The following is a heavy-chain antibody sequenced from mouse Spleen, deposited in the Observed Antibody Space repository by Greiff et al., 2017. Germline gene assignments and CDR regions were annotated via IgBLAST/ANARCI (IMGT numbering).Heavy chain of an antibody. Sequence: QVQLKESGAELVKPGASVKISCKASGYAFSSYWMNWVKQRPGKGLEWIGQIYPGDGDTNYNGKFKGKATLTADKSSSTAYMQLSSLTSEDSAVYFCARRGDYGDWFAYWGQGTLVTVSA. CDR3: ARRGDYGDWFAY. CDR2: IYPGDGDT. D-gene: IGHD1-1*02. CDR1: GYAFSSYW. J-gene: IGHJ3*01. V-gene: IGHV1-80*01.